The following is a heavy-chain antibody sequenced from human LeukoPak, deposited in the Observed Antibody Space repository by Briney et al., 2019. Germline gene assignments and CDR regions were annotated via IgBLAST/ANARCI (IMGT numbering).Heavy chain of an antibody. D-gene: IGHD6-13*01. CDR2: LSSSSSYT. Sequence: GGSLRLSCAASGFTFSDYYMSWIRQAPGKGLEWVSYLSSSSSYTNYADSVKGRFTISRDNAKNSLYLQMNSLRAEDTAVYYCARVSGIAAAGPINWFDPWGQGTLVTVSS. J-gene: IGHJ5*02. V-gene: IGHV3-11*05. CDR1: GFTFSDYY. CDR3: ARVSGIAAAGPINWFDP.